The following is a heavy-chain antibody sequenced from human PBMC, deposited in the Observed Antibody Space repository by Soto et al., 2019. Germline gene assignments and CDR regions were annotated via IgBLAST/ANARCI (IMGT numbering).Heavy chain of an antibody. Sequence: QVHLLESGPGLVKPSQTLSLTCSVSGDSISTVDYFWAWIRQPPGQALEYIGYIYKSTTTYYNPSFESQVAISLDTSKSQFSLTVTSVTAADTAVYFCARGRYCLTGRCFPNWFDSWGQGTLVTVSS. CDR1: GDSISTVDYF. D-gene: IGHD2-15*01. J-gene: IGHJ5*01. CDR2: IYKSTTT. CDR3: ARGRYCLTGRCFPNWFDS. V-gene: IGHV4-30-4*01.